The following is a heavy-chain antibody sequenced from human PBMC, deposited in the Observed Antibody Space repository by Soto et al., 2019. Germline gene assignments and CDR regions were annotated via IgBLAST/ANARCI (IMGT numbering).Heavy chain of an antibody. J-gene: IGHJ4*02. CDR1: GFTFSDHY. CDR2: TRNKANSYTT. D-gene: IGHD3-22*01. Sequence: EVQLVESGGGLVQPGGSLRLSCAASGFTFSDHYMDWVRQAPGKGLEWVGRTRNKANSYTTEYAASVKGRFTISRDDSKNSLYLQMNSLKTEDTAVYYCAREPPSTVGSGYYYLAYYFDYWGQGTLVTVSS. V-gene: IGHV3-72*01. CDR3: AREPPSTVGSGYYYLAYYFDY.